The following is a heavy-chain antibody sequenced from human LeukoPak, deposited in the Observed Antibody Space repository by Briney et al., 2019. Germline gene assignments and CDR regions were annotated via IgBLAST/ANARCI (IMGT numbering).Heavy chain of an antibody. CDR2: ISSSGSTI. J-gene: IGHJ4*02. V-gene: IGHV3-48*03. D-gene: IGHD2-21*02. CDR1: GFTFSSYE. CDR3: AKDKDNYCGGDCQGFDY. Sequence: GGSLRLSCAASGFTFSSYEMNWVRQAPGKGLEWVSYISSSGSTIYYADSVKGRFTISRDSSKNTLFLQMNSLRADDTAIYYCAKDKDNYCGGDCQGFDYWGQGTLVTVSS.